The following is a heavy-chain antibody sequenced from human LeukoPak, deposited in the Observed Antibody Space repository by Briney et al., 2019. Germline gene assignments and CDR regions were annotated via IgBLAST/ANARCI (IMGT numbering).Heavy chain of an antibody. CDR3: AKSILWLQWGGYFDY. Sequence: GGSLRLSCAASGFTFSNYAMSWVRQAPGKGLEWVSAISGSGGSTYYADSVKGRFTISRDNSKNTLYLQMNSLRAEDTAVYYCAKSILWLQWGGYFDYWGQGALVTVSS. CDR1: GFTFSNYA. J-gene: IGHJ4*02. D-gene: IGHD5-24*01. CDR2: ISGSGGST. V-gene: IGHV3-23*01.